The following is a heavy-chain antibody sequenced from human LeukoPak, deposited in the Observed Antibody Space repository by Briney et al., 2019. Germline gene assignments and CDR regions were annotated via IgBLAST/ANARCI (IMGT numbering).Heavy chain of an antibody. CDR3: ARDRPITMVRGVSDY. V-gene: IGHV3-20*04. CDR1: GFTFDDYG. Sequence: GGSLRLSCAASGFTFDDYGMSWVRQGPGKGLEWVSGIYWNGGSTGYADSVKGRFTISRDNAKNSLYLQMNSLRAEDTALYYCARDRPITMVRGVSDYWGQGTLVTVSS. J-gene: IGHJ4*02. CDR2: IYWNGGST. D-gene: IGHD3-10*01.